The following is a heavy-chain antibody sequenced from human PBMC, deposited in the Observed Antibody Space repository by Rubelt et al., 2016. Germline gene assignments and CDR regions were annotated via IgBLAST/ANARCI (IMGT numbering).Heavy chain of an antibody. V-gene: IGHV4-59*08. D-gene: IGHD1-14*01. Sequence: QVQLQESGPGLVKPSETLSLSCTISGGSFSNFYWTWIRQPPGKELEWIGYVYYSGSTNYNPSLKSRVTISVDTSKNQFSLDLYSVTATDTAVYSCARRRTTLGGDFYFDSWGQGLLVTVSS. CDR3: ARRRTTLGGDFYFDS. CDR2: VYYSGST. J-gene: IGHJ4*02. CDR1: GGSFSNFY.